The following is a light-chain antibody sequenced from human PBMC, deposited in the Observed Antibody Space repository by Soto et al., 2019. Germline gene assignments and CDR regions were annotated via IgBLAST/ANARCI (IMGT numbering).Light chain of an antibody. J-gene: IGLJ3*02. V-gene: IGLV2-14*03. CDR2: EVF. CDR3: CSYTTTSTFV. Sequence: QSALTQPASVSGSPGQSITISCTGTSSDVSGYNYVSWYQQHPGKVPKLMIYEVFRRPSGISDRFSGSKSGSTASLTISGLQAEDEADYYCCSYTTTSTFVFGGGPKVTVL. CDR1: SSDVSGYNY.